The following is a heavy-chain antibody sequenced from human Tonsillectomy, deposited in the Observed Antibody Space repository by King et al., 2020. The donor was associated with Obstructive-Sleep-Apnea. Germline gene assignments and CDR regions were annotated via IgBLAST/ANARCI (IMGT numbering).Heavy chain of an antibody. J-gene: IGHJ4*02. V-gene: IGHV3-30*02. Sequence: VQLVESGGGVVQPGRSLRLPCAASGFTSSSYGMHWVRQAPGKGLEWVAFMRYDGSNKYYADSVKGRFTISRDDSKNTLHLQMNSLRTEDTAVYYCAKNSGRGDWAPFDYWGQGTLVTVSS. CDR3: AKNSGRGDWAPFDY. CDR2: MRYDGSNK. D-gene: IGHD2-21*02. CDR1: GFTSSSYG.